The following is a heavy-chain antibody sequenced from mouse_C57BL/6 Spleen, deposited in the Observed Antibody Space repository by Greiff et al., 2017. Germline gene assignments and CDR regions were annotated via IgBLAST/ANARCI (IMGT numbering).Heavy chain of an antibody. CDR2: INPNNGGT. Sequence: VQLQQSGPELVKPGASVKIPCKASGYTFTDYNMDWVKQSNGKSLEWIGDINPNNGGTIYNQKFKGKATLTVDKSSSTAYMELRSLTSENTAVYYCARSPYYVYDDYYAMDYWGQGTSGTVSS. CDR3: ARSPYYVYDDYYAMDY. D-gene: IGHD2-14*01. V-gene: IGHV1-18*01. J-gene: IGHJ4*01. CDR1: GYTFTDYN.